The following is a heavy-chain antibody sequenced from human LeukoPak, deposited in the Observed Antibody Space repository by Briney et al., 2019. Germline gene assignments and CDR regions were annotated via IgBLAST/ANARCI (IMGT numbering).Heavy chain of an antibody. CDR3: ARDRGSSSWLIDY. CDR1: GFTFSSYG. Sequence: HPGGSLRLSCAASGFTFSSYGMHWVRQAPGKGLEWVAVIWYDGSNKYYADSVRGRFTISRDNSKNTLYLQMNSLRAEDTAVYYCARDRGSSSWLIDYWGQGTLVTVSS. J-gene: IGHJ4*02. V-gene: IGHV3-33*01. D-gene: IGHD6-13*01. CDR2: IWYDGSNK.